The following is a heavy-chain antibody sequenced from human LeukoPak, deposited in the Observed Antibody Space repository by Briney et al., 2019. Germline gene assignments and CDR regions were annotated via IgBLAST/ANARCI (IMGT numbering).Heavy chain of an antibody. Sequence: GGSLRLSCAASGFTFTTYGMHWVRQAPGKGLEWVAFIRNDGRNKYYADSVKGRFTISRDNSKNTLYLQMNSLRAEDTAVYYCAKGLRKLIVGSTEYYFDYWGQGTLVTVSS. CDR2: IRNDGRNK. CDR1: GFTFTTYG. CDR3: AKGLRKLIVGSTEYYFDY. D-gene: IGHD1-26*01. J-gene: IGHJ4*02. V-gene: IGHV3-30*02.